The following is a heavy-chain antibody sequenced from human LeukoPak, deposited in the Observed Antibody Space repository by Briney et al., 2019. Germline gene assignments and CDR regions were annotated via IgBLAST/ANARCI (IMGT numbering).Heavy chain of an antibody. J-gene: IGHJ4*02. CDR3: ARFVPDSSAYYAYFDY. D-gene: IGHD3-22*01. Sequence: GASVKVSCKASGYTFTNYAMHWVRQAPGQRLEWMGWINAGNGDTKYLQKFQGRLTISRDSSASTAYMELSSLRSEDTAIYYCARFVPDSSAYYAYFDYWGQGTQVTVSS. CDR1: GYTFTNYA. V-gene: IGHV1-3*01. CDR2: INAGNGDT.